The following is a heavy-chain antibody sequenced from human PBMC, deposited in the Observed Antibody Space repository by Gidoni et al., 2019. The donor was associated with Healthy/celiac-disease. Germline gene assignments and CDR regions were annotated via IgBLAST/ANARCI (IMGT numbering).Heavy chain of an antibody. CDR1: GFTFSSYA. CDR3: ARGPDYDFGAFDI. CDR2: ISYDGSNK. Sequence: QVQLVESGGGVVQPGRSLRLSCAASGFTFSSYAMHWVRQAPGKGLEWVAVISYDGSNKYYADSVKGRFTISRDNSKNTLYLQMNSLRAEDTAVYYCARGPDYDFGAFDIWGQGTMVTVSS. D-gene: IGHD3-3*01. V-gene: IGHV3-30*04. J-gene: IGHJ3*02.